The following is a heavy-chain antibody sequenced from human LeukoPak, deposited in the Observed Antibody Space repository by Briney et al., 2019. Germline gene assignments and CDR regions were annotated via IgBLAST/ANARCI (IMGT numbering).Heavy chain of an antibody. Sequence: PGGSLRLSCAASGFTFSSYGMHWVRQAPGKGLEWVAVIWYDGSNKYYADSVKGRFTISRDNSKNTLYLQMNSLRAEDTAVYYCARIYSSSSAVLDYWGQGTLVTVSS. CDR1: GFTFSSYG. J-gene: IGHJ4*02. V-gene: IGHV3-33*01. CDR3: ARIYSSSSAVLDY. CDR2: IWYDGSNK. D-gene: IGHD6-6*01.